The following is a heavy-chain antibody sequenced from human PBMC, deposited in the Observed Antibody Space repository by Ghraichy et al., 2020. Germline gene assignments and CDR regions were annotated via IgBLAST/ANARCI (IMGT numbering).Heavy chain of an antibody. D-gene: IGHD6-13*01. J-gene: IGHJ4*02. V-gene: IGHV4-39*01. CDR3: ARHLTTAAGLFDY. CDR2: IYYSGST. Sequence: SETLSLTCTVSGGSISSSSYYWGWIRQPPGKGLEWIGSIYYSGSTYYNPSLKSRVTISVDTSKNQFSLKLSSVTAADTAVYYCARHLTTAAGLFDYWGQGTLVTVSS. CDR1: GGSISSSSYY.